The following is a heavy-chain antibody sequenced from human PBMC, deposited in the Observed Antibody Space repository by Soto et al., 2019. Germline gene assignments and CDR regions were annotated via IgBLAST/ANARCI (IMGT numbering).Heavy chain of an antibody. D-gene: IGHD3-3*02. CDR2: INHSGST. Sequence: TSETLSLTCAVYGGSFSGYYWSWIRQPPGKGLEWIGEINHSGSTNYNPSLKSRVTISVDTSKNQFSLKRSSVTAADTAVYYCARRTEYPIFSRKYYFDYWGQGTLVTVSS. CDR1: GGSFSGYY. V-gene: IGHV4-34*01. CDR3: ARRTEYPIFSRKYYFDY. J-gene: IGHJ4*02.